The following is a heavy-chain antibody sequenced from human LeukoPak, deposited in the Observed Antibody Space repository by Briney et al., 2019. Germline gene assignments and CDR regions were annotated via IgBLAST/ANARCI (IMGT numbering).Heavy chain of an antibody. CDR1: GGSFSGYY. CDR3: ASGTYYYDSSGYQNAFDI. V-gene: IGHV4-34*01. J-gene: IGHJ3*02. Sequence: ASETLSLTCAVYGGSFSGYYWSWIRQPPGKGLEWIGEINHSGSTNYNPSLKSRVTISVDTSKNQFSLKLSSVTAADTPVYYCASGTYYYDSSGYQNAFDIWGKGTMVTVSS. CDR2: INHSGST. D-gene: IGHD3-22*01.